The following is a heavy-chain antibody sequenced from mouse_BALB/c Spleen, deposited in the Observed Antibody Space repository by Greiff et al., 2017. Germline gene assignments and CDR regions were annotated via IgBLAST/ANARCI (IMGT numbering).Heavy chain of an antibody. CDR2: IYPYNGGT. V-gene: IGHV1S29*02. D-gene: IGHD2-10*02. CDR3: ARELYGNYLYYFDY. J-gene: IGHJ2*01. CDR1: GYTFTDYN. Sequence: EVQLQQSGPELVKPGASVKISCKASGYTFTDYNMHWVKQSHGKSLEWIGYIYPYNGGTGYNQKFKSKATLTVDNSSSTAYMELRSLTSEDSAVYYCARELYGNYLYYFDYWGQGTTLTVSS.